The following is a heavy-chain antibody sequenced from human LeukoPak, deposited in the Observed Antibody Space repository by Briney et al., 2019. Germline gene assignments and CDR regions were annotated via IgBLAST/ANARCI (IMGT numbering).Heavy chain of an antibody. J-gene: IGHJ4*02. CDR2: IYYSGST. D-gene: IGHD4-17*01. Sequence: SETLSLTCTVSGGSISSGGYYWSWIRQHPGKGLEWIGYIYYSGSTYYNPSLKSRVTISVDTSKNQFSLKLSSVTAADTAVYYCARGGVYGDYYFDYWGQGTLVTVSS. CDR3: ARGGVYGDYYFDY. CDR1: GGSISSGGYY. V-gene: IGHV4-31*03.